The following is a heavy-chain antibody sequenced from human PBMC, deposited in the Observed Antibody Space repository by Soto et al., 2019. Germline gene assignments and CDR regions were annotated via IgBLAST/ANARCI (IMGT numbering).Heavy chain of an antibody. Sequence: QVQLVQSGAEVKKPGSSVKVSCKASGGTFSSYTISWVRQAPGQGLEWMGRIIPILGIANYAQKFKGRVTITADKSTSTAYMELSSLRSEDTAVYYCARDIGVAAAGTQGFDYWGQGTLVTVSS. J-gene: IGHJ4*02. CDR3: ARDIGVAAAGTQGFDY. CDR1: GGTFSSYT. CDR2: IIPILGIA. D-gene: IGHD6-13*01. V-gene: IGHV1-69*02.